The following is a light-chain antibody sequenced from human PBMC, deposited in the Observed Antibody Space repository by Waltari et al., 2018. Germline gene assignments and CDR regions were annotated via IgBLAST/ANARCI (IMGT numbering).Light chain of an antibody. V-gene: IGKV1-6*02. CDR1: RDIANN. CDR3: QQGYDFPCT. Sequence: IQMTQSPSSLSASIGDTVTNNCRASRDIANNLNWYQQQSGKAPKLLIYRASSLQSGVPSRFSGSGSGTDFSLTISSLQPEDFATYYCQQGYDFPCTFGRGTKVEIK. CDR2: RAS. J-gene: IGKJ4*01.